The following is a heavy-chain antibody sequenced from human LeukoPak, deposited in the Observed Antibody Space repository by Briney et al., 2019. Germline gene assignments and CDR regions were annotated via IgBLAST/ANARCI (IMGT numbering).Heavy chain of an antibody. J-gene: IGHJ4*02. D-gene: IGHD6-13*01. V-gene: IGHV3-23*01. CDR3: VKDEPGKSWYN. CDR1: GFAFSRYY. CDR2: ISGSGDGT. Sequence: SGGSLRLSCAASGFAFSRYYMSWVRQAPGRGLEWVSSISGSGDGTFYADSVKGRFTVSRDNSYNTQYLQMNSLRAEDTAIYYCVKDEPGKSWYNWGQGTLVTVSS.